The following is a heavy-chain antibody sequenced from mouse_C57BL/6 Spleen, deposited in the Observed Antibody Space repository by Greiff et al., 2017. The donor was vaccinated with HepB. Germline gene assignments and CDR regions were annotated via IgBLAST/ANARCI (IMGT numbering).Heavy chain of an antibody. CDR3: TTNYSWFAY. CDR2: IDPENGDT. D-gene: IGHD2-1*01. J-gene: IGHJ3*01. CDR1: GFNIKDDY. V-gene: IGHV14-4*01. Sequence: EVQLQQSGAELVRPGASVKLSCTASGFNIKDDYMHWVKQSPEQGLEWIGWIDPENGDTEYASKFQGKATITADTSSNTAYLQLSSLTSEDTAVYYCTTNYSWFAYWGQGTLVTVSA.